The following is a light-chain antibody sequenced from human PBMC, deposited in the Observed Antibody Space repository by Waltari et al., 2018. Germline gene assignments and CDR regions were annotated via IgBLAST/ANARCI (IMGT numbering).Light chain of an antibody. Sequence: EIVLTQSPGTLSLSPGERATLSCRASQSVGRYLDWYKQQHGQAPRLLIYDASTRATGIPDRFSGSGSGTDFSLTISRLEPEDFAVYYCQMYVRLPVTFGQGTKVEI. CDR2: DAS. J-gene: IGKJ1*01. CDR3: QMYVRLPVT. V-gene: IGKV3-20*01. CDR1: QSVGRY.